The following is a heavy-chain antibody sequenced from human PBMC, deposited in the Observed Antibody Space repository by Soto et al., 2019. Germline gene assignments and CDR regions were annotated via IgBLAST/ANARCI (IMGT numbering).Heavy chain of an antibody. CDR2: ISSSSSYI. D-gene: IGHD6-19*01. CDR1: GFTFSSYS. Sequence: GGSLRLSCAASGFTFSSYSMNWVRQAPGKGLEWVSSISSSSSYIYYADSVKGRFTISRDNAKNSLYLQMNSLRAEDTAVYYCARDRGYSSGWYYPHAFDIWGQGTMVTVSS. CDR3: ARDRGYSSGWYYPHAFDI. J-gene: IGHJ3*02. V-gene: IGHV3-21*01.